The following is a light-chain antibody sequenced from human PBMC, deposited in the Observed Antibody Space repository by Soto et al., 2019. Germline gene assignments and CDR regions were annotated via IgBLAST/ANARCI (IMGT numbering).Light chain of an antibody. CDR3: PLASDYLLR. CDR1: QGIENH. J-gene: IGKJ4*01. V-gene: IGKV1-6*01. CDR2: AAS. Sequence: ERVGITCRASQGIENHLDWYQQKPGKAPKLLINAASTLQSGVPSRFSGSGSGTDITLTIIRFQHEDFATYSSPLASDYLLRFARGTKVDIK.